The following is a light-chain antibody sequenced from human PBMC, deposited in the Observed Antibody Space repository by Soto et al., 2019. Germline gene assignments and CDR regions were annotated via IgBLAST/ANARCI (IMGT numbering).Light chain of an antibody. Sequence: QSALTQPPSASGSPGQSVTISCTGTSSDVGGHNFVSWYQQHPGKPPKFLIYEVTKRHSGVPDRFSGSKSGITASLTVSGLQADDEAYYYCSAYAGNNNPVIFGGGTKVTVL. CDR3: SAYAGNNNPVI. J-gene: IGLJ2*01. CDR1: SSDVGGHNF. V-gene: IGLV2-8*01. CDR2: EVT.